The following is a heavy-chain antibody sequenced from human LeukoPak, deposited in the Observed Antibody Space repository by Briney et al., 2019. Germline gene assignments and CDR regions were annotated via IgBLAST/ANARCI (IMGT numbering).Heavy chain of an antibody. Sequence: QTGGSLRLSCAASGFTFSSYSMNWVRQAPGKGLEWVSYISSSSSTIYYADSVKGRFTISRDNAKNSLYLQMNSLRAEDTAVYYCARGDCSGGSCYSDYYYGMDVWGQGTTVTVSS. D-gene: IGHD2-15*01. CDR1: GFTFSSYS. CDR2: ISSSSSTI. V-gene: IGHV3-48*04. CDR3: ARGDCSGGSCYSDYYYGMDV. J-gene: IGHJ6*02.